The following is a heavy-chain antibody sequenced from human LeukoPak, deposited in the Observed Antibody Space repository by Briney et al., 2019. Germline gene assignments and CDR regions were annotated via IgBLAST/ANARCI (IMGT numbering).Heavy chain of an antibody. CDR1: GYTFPSYG. J-gene: IGHJ6*03. CDR3: ARESIFGVVIWKYYYYYMDV. V-gene: IGHV1-18*01. D-gene: IGHD3-3*01. CDR2: ISAYNGNT. Sequence: ASVTVSCKASGYTFPSYGIIWVRQAPRQGREWMGWISAYNGNTNYAQKLQGRVTITTDTSTSTAYLELRRLSSDETAVYYCARESIFGVVIWKYYYYYMDVWGKGTTVTVSS.